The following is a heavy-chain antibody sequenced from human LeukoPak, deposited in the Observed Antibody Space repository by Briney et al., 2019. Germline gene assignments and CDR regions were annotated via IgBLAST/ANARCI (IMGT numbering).Heavy chain of an antibody. V-gene: IGHV3-30*02. D-gene: IGHD1-26*01. CDR3: AKQATRELLY. Sequence: GGSLRLSCAASGFTFSSYGMHWIRQAPGKGLEWVAFIRYDGSNKYYADSVKGRFTISRGNSKNTLYLQMNSLRAEDTAVYYCAKQATRELLYWGQGTLVTVSS. J-gene: IGHJ4*02. CDR2: IRYDGSNK. CDR1: GFTFSSYG.